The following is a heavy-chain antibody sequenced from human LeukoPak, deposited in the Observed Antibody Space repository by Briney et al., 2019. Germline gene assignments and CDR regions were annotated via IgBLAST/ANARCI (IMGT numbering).Heavy chain of an antibody. Sequence: ASVKVSCKASGHTFTSYAMNWVRQAPGQGLEWMGWINTNTGNPTYAQGFTGRFVFSLDTSVSTAYLQISSLKAEDTAVYYCARNFIVVVPAASTPGYYYYGMDVWGQGTTVTVSS. CDR2: INTNTGNP. CDR1: GHTFTSYA. D-gene: IGHD2-2*01. J-gene: IGHJ6*02. V-gene: IGHV7-4-1*02. CDR3: ARNFIVVVPAASTPGYYYYGMDV.